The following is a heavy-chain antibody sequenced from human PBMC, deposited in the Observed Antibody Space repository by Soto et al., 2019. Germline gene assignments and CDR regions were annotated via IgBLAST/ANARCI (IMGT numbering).Heavy chain of an antibody. CDR1: GGTFSSYA. D-gene: IGHD3-22*01. CDR3: ARDLRYYDSSFLFAD. Sequence: QVQLVQSGAEVKQPGSSVKVSCKASGGTFSSYAISWVLQAPGQGLEWMGGIIPIFGTANYAQKFHGRFTITADESTSTAYMELSSLRSEDTDVYYCARDLRYYDSSFLFADWGQGSLVPVSS. J-gene: IGHJ4*02. V-gene: IGHV1-69*19. CDR2: IIPIFGTA.